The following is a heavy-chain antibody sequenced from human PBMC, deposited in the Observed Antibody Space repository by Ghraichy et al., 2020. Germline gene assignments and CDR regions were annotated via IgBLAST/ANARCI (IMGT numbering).Heavy chain of an antibody. CDR1: GYIFNNYG. V-gene: IGHV3-20*01. CDR3: ARDPGGGPGAFET. CDR2: ISESGDAK. D-gene: IGHD3-16*01. J-gene: IGHJ3*02. Sequence: GGSLRLSCAASGYIFNNYGMSWVRQVPGKGLEWVSGISESGDAKGYADSVKGRFTISRDNAKRSLYLQMNSLRAEDTALYHCARDPGGGPGAFETWGQGTMVTVSS.